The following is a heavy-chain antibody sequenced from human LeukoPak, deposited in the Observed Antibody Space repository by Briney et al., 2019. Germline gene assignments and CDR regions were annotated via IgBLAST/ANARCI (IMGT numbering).Heavy chain of an antibody. Sequence: GGSLRLSCAASGFTFSSYAMSWVRQAPGKGLEWVANIKYDGSEKYYVESVKGRFTISRDDAKNSLYLQMNSLRAEDTAVYYCARDGSGEWPIGYWGQGTLVTVSS. J-gene: IGHJ4*02. CDR1: GFTFSSYA. D-gene: IGHD3-16*01. V-gene: IGHV3-7*01. CDR3: ARDGSGEWPIGY. CDR2: IKYDGSEK.